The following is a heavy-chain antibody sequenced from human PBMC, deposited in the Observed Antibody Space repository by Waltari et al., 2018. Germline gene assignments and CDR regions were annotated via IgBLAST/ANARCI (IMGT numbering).Heavy chain of an antibody. D-gene: IGHD1-26*01. CDR1: GYTFTGYY. CDR3: ARGGRYPPFGY. CDR2: INPNSGRR. J-gene: IGHJ4*02. Sequence: QVQLVQSGAEVKKPGASVKVSCKASGYTFTGYYMHWVRQAPGQGLEWVGRINPNSGRRNCAQKFHGRVSMTQDTTISTAYMELSRVRSDYTAVYYCARGGRYPPFGYWGQGTLVTVSS. V-gene: IGHV1-2*06.